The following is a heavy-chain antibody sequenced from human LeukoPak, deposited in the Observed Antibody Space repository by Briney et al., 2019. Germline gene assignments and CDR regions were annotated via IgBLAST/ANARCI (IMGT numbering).Heavy chain of an antibody. J-gene: IGHJ6*02. CDR1: GGSLRGYN. V-gene: IGHV4-34*01. D-gene: IGHD5-18*01. CDR2: INHSGNT. Sequence: PGTLSLTRAVYGGSLRGYNWSGSREPPRKGVGRIWEINHSGNTNYNPSLTSRVTISVDTSKNQFSLKLSSATAADTAVYYCARLPQRGDSYGYYYGMDVWGQGTTVTVSS. CDR3: ARLPQRGDSYGYYYGMDV.